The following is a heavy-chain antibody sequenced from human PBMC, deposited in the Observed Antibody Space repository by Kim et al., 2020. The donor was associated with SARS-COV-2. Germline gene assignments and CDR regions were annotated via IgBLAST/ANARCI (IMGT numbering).Heavy chain of an antibody. V-gene: IGHV3-48*04. CDR2: IGSSGYTI. Sequence: GGSLRLSRAASGFTFTAYSMNWVRQAPGKGLEWVSYIGSSGYTIYYADSVKGRFTISRDNAKNSLYLQMNSLRTEDTAVYYCARSNGDYYYYYGMDLWG. CDR3: ARSNGDYYYYYGMDL. J-gene: IGHJ6*02. D-gene: IGHD4-17*01. CDR1: GFTFTAYS.